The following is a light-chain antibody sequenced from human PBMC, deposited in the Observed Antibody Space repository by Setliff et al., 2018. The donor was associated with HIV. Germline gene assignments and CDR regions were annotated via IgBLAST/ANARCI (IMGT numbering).Light chain of an antibody. V-gene: IGLV1-40*01. Sequence: QSVLTQPPSVSGAPGQRVTISCTGSSSNIGAGYDVHWYQQLPGTAPKLLIYGNNNRPSGVPDRFSGSKSGTSASLAITGLQAEDEADYYCQSYDSSLSGPFYVFGTGTKGTVL. CDR3: QSYDSSLSGPFYV. CDR1: SSNIGAGYD. CDR2: GNN. J-gene: IGLJ1*01.